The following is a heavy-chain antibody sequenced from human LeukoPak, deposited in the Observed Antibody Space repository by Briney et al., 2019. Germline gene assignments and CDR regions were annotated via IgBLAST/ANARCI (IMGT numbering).Heavy chain of an antibody. CDR3: ARMEAGQRRTIDY. CDR2: IYYSGST. D-gene: IGHD6-25*01. Sequence: LRLSCTASGFSFSNYWMSWIRQHPGKGLEWIGYIYYSGSTYYNPSLKSRVTISVDTSKNQFSLKLSSVTAADTAVYYCARMEAGQRRTIDYWGQGTLVTVSS. V-gene: IGHV4-31*02. CDR1: GFSFSNYW. J-gene: IGHJ4*02.